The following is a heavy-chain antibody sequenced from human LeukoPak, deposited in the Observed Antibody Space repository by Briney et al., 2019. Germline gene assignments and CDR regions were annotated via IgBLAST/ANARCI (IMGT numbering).Heavy chain of an antibody. CDR2: INHSGST. CDR3: AREGYGYKALDAFDI. D-gene: IGHD5-24*01. CDR1: GGSFSGYY. V-gene: IGHV4-34*01. Sequence: KASETLSLTCAVYGGSFSGYYWSWIRQPPGKGLEWIGEINHSGSTNYNPSLKSRVTISVDTSKNQFSLKLSSVTAADTAVYYCAREGYGYKALDAFDIWGQGTMVTVSS. J-gene: IGHJ3*02.